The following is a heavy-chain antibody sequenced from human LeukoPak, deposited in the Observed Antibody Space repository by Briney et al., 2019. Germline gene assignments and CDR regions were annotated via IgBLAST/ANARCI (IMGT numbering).Heavy chain of an antibody. CDR3: AREGPDTGGFDY. CDR1: GYTFTSYY. V-gene: IGHV1-46*01. D-gene: IGHD3-10*01. J-gene: IGHJ4*02. Sequence: ASVKVPCKASGYTFTSYYMHWVRQAPGEGLEWMGIINPSGGSTSYAQKFQGRVTMTRDTSTSTVYMELSSLRSEDTAVYYCAREGPDTGGFDYWGQGTLVTVSS. CDR2: INPSGGST.